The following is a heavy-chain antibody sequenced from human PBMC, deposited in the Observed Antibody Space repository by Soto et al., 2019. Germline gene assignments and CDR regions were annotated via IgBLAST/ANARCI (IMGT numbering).Heavy chain of an antibody. J-gene: IGHJ5*02. Sequence: EVRLVESGGGLVKPGGSLRLSCAASGFSFSRSTMNWVRQAPGKVLEWVSSISGSSRDIYYADSVKGRFTVSRNNAKNSLYLQMNSLRAEDTALYYCATDPFGGGDSDWFDPWGPGTLVTVSS. CDR1: GFSFSRST. CDR2: ISGSSRDI. V-gene: IGHV3-21*01. CDR3: ATDPFGGGDSDWFDP. D-gene: IGHD2-21*02.